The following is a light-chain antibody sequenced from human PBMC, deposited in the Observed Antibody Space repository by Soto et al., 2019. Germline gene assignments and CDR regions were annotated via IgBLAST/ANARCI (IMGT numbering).Light chain of an antibody. V-gene: IGKV1-5*03. J-gene: IGKJ1*01. CDR1: QSISSW. CDR2: KAS. CDR3: HQYGSAPRT. Sequence: DIQMTQSPSTLSGSVGDRVTITCRASQSISSWLAWYQQKPGKAPKLLIYKASSLESGVPSRFSGSGSGTEFTLTISRLEPEDFAVYYCHQYGSAPRTFGQGTKVDI.